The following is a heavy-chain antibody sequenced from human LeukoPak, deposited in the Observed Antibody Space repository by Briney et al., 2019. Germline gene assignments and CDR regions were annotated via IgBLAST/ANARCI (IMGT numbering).Heavy chain of an antibody. V-gene: IGHV4-38-2*02. D-gene: IGHD2-8*02. CDR3: DI. CDR2: IYASGST. CDR1: GYSISSGYY. J-gene: IGHJ3*02. Sequence: SETLSLTCTVSGYSISSGYYWGWIRQPPGKGLEWIGRIYASGSTNYNPSLKSRVTISVDTSKNQFSLKLSSVTAAGTGHGAFDIWGQGTMVTVSS.